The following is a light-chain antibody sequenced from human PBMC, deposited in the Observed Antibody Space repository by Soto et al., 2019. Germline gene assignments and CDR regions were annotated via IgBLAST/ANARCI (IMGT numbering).Light chain of an antibody. CDR2: EDN. J-gene: IGLJ2*01. Sequence: QSVLTQPPSVSAAPGQTVTISCSGGSSNIENNYVSWYQHFPGTAPKLLIYEDNNLPSGIPDRISGSKSGTSATLGITGLQTGDEADYYCVTWDGNLSAGVFGGGTKLTVL. CDR1: SSNIENNY. CDR3: VTWDGNLSAGV. V-gene: IGLV1-51*02.